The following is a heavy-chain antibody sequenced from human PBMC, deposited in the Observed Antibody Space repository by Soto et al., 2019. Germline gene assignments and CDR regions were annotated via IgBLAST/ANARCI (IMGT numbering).Heavy chain of an antibody. Sequence: QVQLVESGGGVVQPGRSLRLSCAASGFTFSSYAMHWVRQAPGKGLEWVAVISYDGSNKYYADSVKGRFTISRDNSKNTLYLQMNSLRAEDTAVYYCAPPLRLRNGYYFDYWGQGNL. V-gene: IGHV3-30-3*01. J-gene: IGHJ4*02. CDR2: ISYDGSNK. D-gene: IGHD5-12*01. CDR3: APPLRLRNGYYFDY. CDR1: GFTFSSYA.